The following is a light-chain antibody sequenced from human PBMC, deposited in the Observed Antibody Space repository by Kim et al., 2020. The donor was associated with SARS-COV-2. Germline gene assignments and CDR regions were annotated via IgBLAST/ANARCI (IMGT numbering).Light chain of an antibody. CDR1: QSGGTF. CDR2: AIS. CDR3: QQTYSAPIT. V-gene: IGKV1-39*01. J-gene: IGKJ5*01. Sequence: AAIGDSVTITCRASQSGGTFLNWYHHKPGKAPKLLIYAISRLQSDVPSRFSGSGSGTDFTLTISSLQPDDFAAYYCQQTYSAPITFGHGTRLEIK.